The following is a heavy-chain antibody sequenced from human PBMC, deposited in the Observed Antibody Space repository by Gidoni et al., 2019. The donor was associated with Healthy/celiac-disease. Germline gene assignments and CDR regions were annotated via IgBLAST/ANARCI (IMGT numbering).Heavy chain of an antibody. CDR3: ARATTSDAFDI. D-gene: IGHD4-17*01. V-gene: IGHV1-8*01. J-gene: IGHJ3*02. CDR2: MNPNSGNT. CDR1: GYTFTSYD. Sequence: QVQLVQSGAEVKKPGASVNVSCTASGYTFTSYDINWVQQATGHGLEWMGWMNPNSGNTGYAQKFQGRVTMTRNTSISTAYMELSSLRSEDTAVYYCARATTSDAFDIWGQGTMVTVSS.